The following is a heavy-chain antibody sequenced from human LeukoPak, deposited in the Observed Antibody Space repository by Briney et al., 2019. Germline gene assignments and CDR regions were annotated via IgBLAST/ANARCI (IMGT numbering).Heavy chain of an antibody. D-gene: IGHD6-13*01. V-gene: IGHV5-51*01. J-gene: IGHJ4*02. Sequence: GESLQISCKDSGYIFTSYWIGWVRQLPGKGLEWMGIIYPGDSDTRYSPSFQGQVTISADKSISTAYLQWSSLKASDTAMYYCASSGSGAAAQFDYWGQGTLVTVSS. CDR2: IYPGDSDT. CDR1: GYIFTSYW. CDR3: ASSGSGAAAQFDY.